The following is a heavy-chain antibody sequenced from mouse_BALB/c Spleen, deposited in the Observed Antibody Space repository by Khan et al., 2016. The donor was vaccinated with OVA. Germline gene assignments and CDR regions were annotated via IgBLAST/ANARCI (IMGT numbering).Heavy chain of an antibody. V-gene: IGHV1-4*01. CDR3: VRAGTYHRTDGWFAY. CDR1: GYTFTSYT. D-gene: IGHD2-14*01. Sequence: VQLQQSGAELARPGASVKMSCKASGYTFTSYTIHWIKLRPGQGLEWIGYINPSNGYTNYNQKIKDKATLTADKYSTTAYMQLSSLTYDDSAVYYCVRAGTYHRTDGWFAYWGQGTLVTVSA. CDR2: INPSNGYT. J-gene: IGHJ3*01.